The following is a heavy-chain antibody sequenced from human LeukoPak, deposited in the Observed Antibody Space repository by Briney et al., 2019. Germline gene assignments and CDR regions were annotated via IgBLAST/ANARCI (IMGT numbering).Heavy chain of an antibody. D-gene: IGHD3-3*01. J-gene: IGHJ4*02. CDR2: IKQDRSEK. V-gene: IGHV3-7*03. CDR3: ARLREIPVFGVVTKSTSYFDY. Sequence: GGSLRLSCAASGFTFTNYWMSWVRQAPGKGLELVANIKQDRSEKYYVDSVKGRSTISRDNAKNSLYLQMNSLRAEDTAVYYCARLREIPVFGVVTKSTSYFDYWGQGTLVTVSS. CDR1: GFTFTNYW.